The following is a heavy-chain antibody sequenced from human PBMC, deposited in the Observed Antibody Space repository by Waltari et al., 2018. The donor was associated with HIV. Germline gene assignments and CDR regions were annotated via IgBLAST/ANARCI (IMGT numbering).Heavy chain of an antibody. J-gene: IGHJ3*01. CDR2: IYYSGTT. CDR1: GGSISNHY. D-gene: IGHD6-13*01. V-gene: IGHV4-59*11. Sequence: QVQLQESGPGLVKPSETLSLTCTVSGGSISNHYWSWIRQPPGKGLEWAGYIYYSGTTNYNPSLMSRLTISIDTSKNQFSLTLSSVTAADTAVYYCARGHSSSYYGAVARYGFDVWGQGTMVTVSS. CDR3: ARGHSSSYYGAVARYGFDV.